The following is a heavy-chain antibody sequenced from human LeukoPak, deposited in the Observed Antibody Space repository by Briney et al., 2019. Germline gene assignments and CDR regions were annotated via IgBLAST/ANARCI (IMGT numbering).Heavy chain of an antibody. CDR3: ARSRITMVRGVNIPPDY. Sequence: PSETLSLTCTVSGGSISSSSYYWGWIRQPPGKGLEWIGSIYYSGSTYYNPSLKSRVTISVDTSKNQFSLKLSSVTAADTAVYYCARSRITMVRGVNIPPDYWGQGTLVTVSS. CDR1: GGSISSSSYY. CDR2: IYYSGST. J-gene: IGHJ4*02. D-gene: IGHD3-10*01. V-gene: IGHV4-39*01.